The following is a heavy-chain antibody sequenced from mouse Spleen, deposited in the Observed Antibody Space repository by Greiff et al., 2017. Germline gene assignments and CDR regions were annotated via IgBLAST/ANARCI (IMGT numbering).Heavy chain of an antibody. D-gene: IGHD2-4*01. V-gene: IGHV1-15*01. CDR2: IDPETGGT. J-gene: IGHJ2*01. CDR3: TRWMITGGGVFDY. Sequence: VQLQESGAELVRPGASVTLSCKASGYTFTDYEMHWVKQTPVHGLEWIGAIDPETGGTAYNQKFKGKAILTADKSSSTAYMELRSLTSEDSAVYYCTRWMITGGGVFDYWGQGTTLTVSS. CDR1: GYTFTDYE.